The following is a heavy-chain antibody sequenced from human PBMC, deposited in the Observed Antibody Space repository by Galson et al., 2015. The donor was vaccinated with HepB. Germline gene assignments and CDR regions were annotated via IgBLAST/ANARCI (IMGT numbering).Heavy chain of an antibody. Sequence: SVKVSCKASGYTFTSYAMNWVRQAPGQGLEWMGWINTNTGNPTYAQGFTGRFVFSLDTSVSTAYLQISSLKAEDTAVYYCARDRPPLLYFREPTLEVLDIWGQGTMVTVSS. V-gene: IGHV7-4-1*02. CDR2: INTNTGNP. J-gene: IGHJ3*02. D-gene: IGHD3-10*01. CDR3: ARDRPPLLYFREPTLEVLDI. CDR1: GYTFTSYA.